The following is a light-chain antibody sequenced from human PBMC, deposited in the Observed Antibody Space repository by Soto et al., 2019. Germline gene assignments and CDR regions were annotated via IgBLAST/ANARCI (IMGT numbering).Light chain of an antibody. Sequence: DIQMTQSPSSLSASVGDRVTITCRASQNISNYLNWYQQKPGKAPKLLIYAASSLQSGVPSRFSGSGSGTDFTLTISSLQPEDFATYYCQQSYSTPRTFDQGTKLEIK. J-gene: IGKJ2*01. CDR2: AAS. CDR1: QNISNY. V-gene: IGKV1-39*01. CDR3: QQSYSTPRT.